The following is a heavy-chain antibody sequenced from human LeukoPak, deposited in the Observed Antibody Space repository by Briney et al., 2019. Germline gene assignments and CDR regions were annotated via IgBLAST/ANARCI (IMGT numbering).Heavy chain of an antibody. CDR1: GGTFSSYA. CDR3: ARDSVVVTAWRGDAFDI. V-gene: IGHV1-69*05. Sequence: GASVKVSCKASGGTFSSYAISWVRQAPGQGLEWMGGIIPIFGTANYAQKFQGRVTITTDESTSTAYMELSSLRSEDTAVYYCARDSVVVTAWRGDAFDIWGQGTMVAVSS. D-gene: IGHD2-21*02. CDR2: IIPIFGTA. J-gene: IGHJ3*02.